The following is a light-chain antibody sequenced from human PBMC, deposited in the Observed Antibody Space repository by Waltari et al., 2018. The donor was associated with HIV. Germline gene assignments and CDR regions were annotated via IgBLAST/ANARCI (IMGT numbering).Light chain of an antibody. CDR2: DNT. Sequence: QSVLRQPPSVSGAPGQRVTISCTGSTSNIGAGHNVHWYHPLPATAPQLLIYDNTHRPSGVPYRFAGSKPGTPTSLAIAARQADDEADYYGQTYDSSLSGVVFGGGTRLTVL. CDR1: TSNIGAGHN. V-gene: IGLV1-40*01. CDR3: QTYDSSLSGVV. J-gene: IGLJ2*01.